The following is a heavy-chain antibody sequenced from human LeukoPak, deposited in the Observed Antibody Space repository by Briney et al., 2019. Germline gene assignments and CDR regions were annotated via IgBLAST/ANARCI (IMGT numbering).Heavy chain of an antibody. Sequence: SETLSLTCTVSGGSISSYYWSWIRQPPGKGLEWIGYIYYSGSTNYNPSLKSRVTISVDTSKNQFSLKLSSVTAADTAVYYCARVRGGTYNHYFDYWGQGTLVTVSS. V-gene: IGHV4-59*01. CDR2: IYYSGST. D-gene: IGHD5-24*01. CDR3: ARVRGGTYNHYFDY. J-gene: IGHJ4*02. CDR1: GGSISSYY.